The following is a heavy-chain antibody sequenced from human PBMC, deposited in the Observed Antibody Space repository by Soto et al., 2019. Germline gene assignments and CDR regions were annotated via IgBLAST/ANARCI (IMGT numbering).Heavy chain of an antibody. Sequence: SETLSLTCAVSGGSISSGGYSWSWIRQPPGKGLEWIGYVSHRGTAYSIPSLKGRLTLSMDSSQTQFSLKLTSVTAADSAVYYCARIHWSQSSLDYWGRGILVTVSS. D-gene: IGHD6-19*01. CDR2: VSHRGTA. CDR3: ARIHWSQSSLDY. J-gene: IGHJ4*02. CDR1: GGSISSGGYS. V-gene: IGHV4-30-2*01.